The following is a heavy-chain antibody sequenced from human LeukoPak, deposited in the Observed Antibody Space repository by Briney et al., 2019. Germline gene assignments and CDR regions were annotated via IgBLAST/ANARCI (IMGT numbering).Heavy chain of an antibody. CDR2: IYYSGST. V-gene: IGHV4-31*03. J-gene: IGHJ3*02. Sequence: SETLSLTCTVSGGSISSSSYYWAWIRQHPGKGLEWIGYIYYSGSTYYNPSLKSRVALSVDTSKNQFSLKLSSLTAADTAVYYCAKSREEIRGLDAFDIWGQGTMVTVSS. CDR3: AKSREEIRGLDAFDI. CDR1: GGSISSSSYY. D-gene: IGHD5-24*01.